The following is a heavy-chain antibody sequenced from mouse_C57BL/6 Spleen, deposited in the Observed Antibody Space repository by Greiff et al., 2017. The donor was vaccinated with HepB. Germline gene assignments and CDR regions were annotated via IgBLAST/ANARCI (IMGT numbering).Heavy chain of an antibody. V-gene: IGHV1-55*01. Sequence: QVHVKQSGAELVKPGASVKMSCKASGYTFTSYWITWVKQRPGQGLEWIGEIYPGSGSTNYNEKFKSKATLTVDTSSSTAYMQLSSLTSEDSSVYYCARGDALHDYWGQGTTLTVSS. CDR3: ARGDALHDY. CDR2: IYPGSGST. CDR1: GYTFTSYW. J-gene: IGHJ2*01.